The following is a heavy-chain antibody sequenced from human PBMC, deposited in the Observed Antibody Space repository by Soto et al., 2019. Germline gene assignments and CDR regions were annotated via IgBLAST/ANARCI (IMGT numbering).Heavy chain of an antibody. D-gene: IGHD6-13*01. CDR2: TYHSGTT. Sequence: QLQLQESGPGLVQPSGTLSLTCAVSGDSINNSHWWSWVRQTPRKGLEWIGETYHSGTTNYNPSLKTRVTISIDKSKNQFSLKMNSVTAADTAVYYCAREVNSSPARGPNWYDPWAQGTLVTVSS. J-gene: IGHJ5*02. V-gene: IGHV4-4*02. CDR3: AREVNSSPARGPNWYDP. CDR1: GDSINNSHW.